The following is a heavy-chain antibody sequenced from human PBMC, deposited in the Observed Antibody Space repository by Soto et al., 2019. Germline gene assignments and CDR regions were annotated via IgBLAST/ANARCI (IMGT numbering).Heavy chain of an antibody. J-gene: IGHJ4*02. CDR3: ALGGGSYTTGWYNDD. CDR1: GVSISNSY. V-gene: IGHV4-4*09. Sequence: QVQLQESGPGLVKPSETMSLTCTVSGVSISNSYCSWVRQPPGKKLEWIGHIWNSGTTDYNPSLRGRVTMGLETAKNQVSLGLRPVTATVASGHYLALGGGSYTTGWYNDDWGQGTLVTVSS. D-gene: IGHD6-19*01. CDR2: IWNSGTT.